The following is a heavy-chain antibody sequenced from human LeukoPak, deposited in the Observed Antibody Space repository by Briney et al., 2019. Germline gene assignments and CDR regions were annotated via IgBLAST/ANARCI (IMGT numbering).Heavy chain of an antibody. J-gene: IGHJ4*02. CDR3: ATGSSSWNYFDY. D-gene: IGHD6-13*01. V-gene: IGHV4-39*01. CDR1: GGSISSSSYY. Sequence: SETLSLTCTVSGGSISSSSYYWGWIRQPPGKGLEWIGSIYYSGSTYYNPSLKSRVTISVDTSKNQFPLKLSSVTAADTAVYYCATGSSSWNYFDYWGQGTLVTVSS. CDR2: IYYSGST.